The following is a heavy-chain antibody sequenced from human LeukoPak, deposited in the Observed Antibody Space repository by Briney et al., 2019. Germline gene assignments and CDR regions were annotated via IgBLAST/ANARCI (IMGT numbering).Heavy chain of an antibody. CDR3: ARGRNDYGASFFDY. V-gene: IGHV4-34*01. CDR1: GGSFSGYY. D-gene: IGHD4-17*01. Sequence: SETLSLTCAVYGGSFSGYYWIYIRQPPGKGLEWIGEINHSGGTNYNPSLKSRVTISLDTSRNQFSLDLSSVTAADTAVYYCARGRNDYGASFFDYWGQGTLVTVSS. J-gene: IGHJ4*02. CDR2: INHSGGT.